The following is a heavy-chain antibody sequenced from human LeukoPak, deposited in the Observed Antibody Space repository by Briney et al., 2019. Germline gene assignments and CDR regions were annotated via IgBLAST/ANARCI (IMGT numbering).Heavy chain of an antibody. J-gene: IGHJ4*02. D-gene: IGHD6-19*01. CDR2: INPNSGGT. CDR1: GYTFTGYY. Sequence: GASVKVSCKASGYTFTGYYMHWVRQAPGQGLEWMGWINPNSGGTNYAQKVQGRVTMTRDTSISTAYMELNRLRSDDTAVYYCARVAGSSGCFDYWGQGALVTVSS. V-gene: IGHV1-2*02. CDR3: ARVAGSSGCFDY.